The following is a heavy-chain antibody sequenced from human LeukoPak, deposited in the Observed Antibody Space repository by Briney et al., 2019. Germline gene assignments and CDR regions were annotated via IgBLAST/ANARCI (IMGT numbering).Heavy chain of an antibody. CDR1: GYNFTSYW. V-gene: IGHV5-51*01. CDR2: IYPGDSDT. Sequence: GESLKISCKSSGYNFTSYWIGWVRQMPGKGLEWMGIIYPGDSDTRYSPSFQGQVTISADKSISTAYLQWGSLKASDTAMYYCARHEGSTAMVNYGDYVHWGQGTLVTVSS. D-gene: IGHD5-18*01. J-gene: IGHJ4*02. CDR3: ARHEGSTAMVNYGDYVH.